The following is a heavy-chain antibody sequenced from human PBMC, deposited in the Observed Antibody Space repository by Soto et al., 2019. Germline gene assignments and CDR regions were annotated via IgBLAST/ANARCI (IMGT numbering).Heavy chain of an antibody. J-gene: IGHJ5*02. V-gene: IGHV1-18*01. Sequence: QVQLVQSGGEVKKPGASVKVSCKASGYTFTSYGISWVRQAPGQGLEWMGRISAYNGNTNYAQKLQGRVTMTTDTSTTTAYMGVKGLRTDEKAVYYCAKVGGAPRHWFGPRGQGTPGTGSS. CDR2: ISAYNGNT. CDR3: AKVGGAPRHWFGP. D-gene: IGHD3-16*01. CDR1: GYTFTSYG.